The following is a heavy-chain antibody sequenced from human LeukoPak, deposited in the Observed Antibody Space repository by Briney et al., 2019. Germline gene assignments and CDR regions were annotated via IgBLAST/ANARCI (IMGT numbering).Heavy chain of an antibody. D-gene: IGHD3-22*01. J-gene: IGHJ4*02. V-gene: IGHV3-30-3*01. CDR2: ISYDGSNK. CDR1: GFTFSSYA. Sequence: PGGSLRLSCAASGFTFSSYAMHWVRQAPGKGLEWVAVISYDGSNKYYADSVKGRFTISRDNAKKSLYLQMNSLRAEDTAVYYCARDRNYYDSSGYRRVDYWGQGTLVTVSS. CDR3: ARDRNYYDSSGYRRVDY.